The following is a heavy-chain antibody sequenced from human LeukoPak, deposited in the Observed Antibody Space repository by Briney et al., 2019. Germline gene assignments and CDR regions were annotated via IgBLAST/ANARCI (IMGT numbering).Heavy chain of an antibody. J-gene: IGHJ3*02. V-gene: IGHV4-59*01. D-gene: IGHD3-22*01. CDR3: ARVQSADYDPAFDI. CDR2: IYYTGNT. Sequence: SETLSLTCTVSGGSISSYYWSWIRQPPGKGLEWIGYIYYTGNTNYNPSLKSRVTISVDTSKNRFSLKLSSVTAADTAVYYCARVQSADYDPAFDIWGQGTMVTVSS. CDR1: GGSISSYY.